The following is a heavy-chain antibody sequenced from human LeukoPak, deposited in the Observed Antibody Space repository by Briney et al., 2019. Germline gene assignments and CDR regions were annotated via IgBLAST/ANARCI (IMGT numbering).Heavy chain of an antibody. CDR3: ARAIAVAGTFGGYYYYGMDV. Sequence: SETLSLTCTVSGGSISSYYWSWIRQPPGKGLEWIGYIYYSGSTNYNPSLKSRVTISVDTSKNQFSLKLSSATAADTAVYYCARAIAVAGTFGGYYYYGMDVWGQGTTVTVSS. V-gene: IGHV4-59*01. J-gene: IGHJ6*02. D-gene: IGHD6-19*01. CDR2: IYYSGST. CDR1: GGSISSYY.